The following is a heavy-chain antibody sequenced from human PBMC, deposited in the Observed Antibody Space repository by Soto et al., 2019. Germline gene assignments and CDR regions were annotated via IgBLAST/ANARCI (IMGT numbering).Heavy chain of an antibody. V-gene: IGHV1-18*01. Sequence: GDSVKVSCKASGYTFTSYGISWVRQAPGQGLEWMGWISAYNGNTNYAQKLQGRVTMTTDTSTSTAYMELRSLRSDDTAVYYCARDPFCSSTSCPTYYYYGMDVWGQATTVTVSS. D-gene: IGHD2-2*01. J-gene: IGHJ6*02. CDR1: GYTFTSYG. CDR2: ISAYNGNT. CDR3: ARDPFCSSTSCPTYYYYGMDV.